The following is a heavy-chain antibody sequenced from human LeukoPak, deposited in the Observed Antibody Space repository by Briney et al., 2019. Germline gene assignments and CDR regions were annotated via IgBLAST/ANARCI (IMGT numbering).Heavy chain of an antibody. J-gene: IGHJ4*02. CDR2: IKQDGSEK. V-gene: IGHV3-7*03. CDR3: ARGGPYYDDGYYFDY. CDR1: GFTFSSYW. D-gene: IGHD3-22*01. Sequence: GGSLRLSCAASGFTFSSYWMSWVRQAPGKGLEWVANIKQDGSEKYYVDSVKGRFTISRDNAKNSLYLQMNSLRAEDTAVYYCARGGPYYDDGYYFDYWGQGTLVTVSS.